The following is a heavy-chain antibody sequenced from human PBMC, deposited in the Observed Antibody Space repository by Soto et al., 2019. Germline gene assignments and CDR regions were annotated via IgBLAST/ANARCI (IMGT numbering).Heavy chain of an antibody. Sequence: SETLAVTCTVSGGSISSGGYFWSWIRQHPGNGLEWIGYIYYTGSSYYNPSLKSRVTISVDTSKNQLSLKLSSVTAADTAVYYCARGNCSGGSRSPHYGMDVWGQGTTVTVSS. J-gene: IGHJ6*02. CDR2: IYYTGSS. CDR3: ARGNCSGGSRSPHYGMDV. V-gene: IGHV4-31*03. D-gene: IGHD2-15*01. CDR1: GGSISSGGYF.